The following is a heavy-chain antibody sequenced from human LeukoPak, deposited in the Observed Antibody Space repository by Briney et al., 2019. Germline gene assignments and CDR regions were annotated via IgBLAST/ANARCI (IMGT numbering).Heavy chain of an antibody. CDR1: GGSFSGYY. D-gene: IGHD3-3*01. Sequence: SETLSLTCAVYGGSFSGYYWSWIRQPPGKGLEWIGEINHSGSTNYNPSLKSRVTISVDTSKNQFSLKLSSVTAADTAVYYCARVGLYSYDLADYWGQGTLVTVSS. CDR2: INHSGST. V-gene: IGHV4-34*01. J-gene: IGHJ4*02. CDR3: ARVGLYSYDLADY.